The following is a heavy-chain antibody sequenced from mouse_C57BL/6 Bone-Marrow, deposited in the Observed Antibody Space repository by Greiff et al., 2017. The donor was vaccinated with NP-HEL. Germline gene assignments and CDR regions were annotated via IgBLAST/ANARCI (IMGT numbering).Heavy chain of an antibody. J-gene: IGHJ2*01. V-gene: IGHV1-64*01. Sequence: QQPGEERGKEGASVRLSCKASGYTFTSYWMHWVKQRPGQGLEWIGMIHPNSGSTNYNEKFKSKATLTVDKSSSTAYRQLSSLTSEYSAVYYCASGGTVDYFDYWGQGTTLTVSS. CDR1: GYTFTSYW. CDR2: IHPNSGST. CDR3: ASGGTVDYFDY. D-gene: IGHD1-1*01.